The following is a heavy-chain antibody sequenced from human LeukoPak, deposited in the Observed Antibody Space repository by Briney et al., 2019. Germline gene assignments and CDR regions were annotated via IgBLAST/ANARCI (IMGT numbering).Heavy chain of an antibody. CDR3: ARQLRVGTVQGFDP. D-gene: IGHD4-17*01. CDR2: IDPTDSYT. CDR1: GYSFTSYW. V-gene: IGHV5-10-1*01. Sequence: RGESLKISCKGSGYSFTSYWISWVRQMPGKGLEWMGRIDPTDSYTNYRPSFQGHVTISADESISTVYLHWSSLKASDTAMYYCARQLRVGTVQGFDPWGQGTLVTVSS. J-gene: IGHJ5*02.